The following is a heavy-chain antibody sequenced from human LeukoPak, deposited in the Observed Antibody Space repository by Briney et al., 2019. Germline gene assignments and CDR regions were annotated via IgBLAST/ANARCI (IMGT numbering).Heavy chain of an antibody. CDR2: ISHRGSP. CDR3: ARDGGFYYTASPNSWFDP. J-gene: IGHJ5*02. CDR1: GYSISSDYR. Sequence: PSETLSLTCIVSGYSISSDYRWGWIRQAPGKGLEWIGSISHRGSPYYNPSLQSRVTMSADTPNNHFSLRLSSVTAADTAVYYCARDGGFYYTASPNSWFDPWGQGILVTVSS. D-gene: IGHD2-15*01. V-gene: IGHV4-38-2*02.